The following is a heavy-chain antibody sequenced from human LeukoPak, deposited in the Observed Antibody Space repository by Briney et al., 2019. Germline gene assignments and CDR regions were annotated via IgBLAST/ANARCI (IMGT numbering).Heavy chain of an antibody. CDR2: IYSGGST. CDR1: GFTVSSNY. D-gene: IGHD2/OR15-2a*01. CDR3: ARGSIIDYYYYYMDV. J-gene: IGHJ6*03. Sequence: GGSLRPSCAASGFTVSSNYMSWVRQAPGKGLEWVSVIYSGGSTYYADSVKGRFTISRDNSKNTLYLQMNSLRAEDTAVYYCARGSIIDYYYYYMDVWGKGTTVTVSS. V-gene: IGHV3-66*02.